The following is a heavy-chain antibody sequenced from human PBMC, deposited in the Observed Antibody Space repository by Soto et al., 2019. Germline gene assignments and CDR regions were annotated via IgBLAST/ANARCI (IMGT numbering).Heavy chain of an antibody. D-gene: IGHD1-1*01. CDR1: GFTFSSYA. Sequence: EVQLVESGGGLVQPGGSLRLSCAASGFTFSSYAMHWVRQAPGKGLEYVSAISSNGGSTYYANSVKGRFTISRDNSKNTLYLQMGSLRAEDMAVYYCARDMVPDDQNNYYPNAFDIWGQGTMVTVSS. CDR3: ARDMVPDDQNNYYPNAFDI. CDR2: ISSNGGST. V-gene: IGHV3-64*01. J-gene: IGHJ3*02.